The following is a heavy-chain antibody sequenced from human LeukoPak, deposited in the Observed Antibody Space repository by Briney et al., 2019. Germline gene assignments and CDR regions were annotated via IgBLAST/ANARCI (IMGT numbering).Heavy chain of an antibody. CDR2: ISYDGSNK. CDR3: AKDHKSGYFDY. Sequence: PGGSLRLSCAASGFTFSSYGMHWVRQAPGKGLEWVAVISYDGSNKYYADSVKGRFTISRDNSKNTLYLQMNSLRAEDTAVYYCAKDHKSGYFDYWGQGTLVTVSS. V-gene: IGHV3-30*18. D-gene: IGHD3-10*01. J-gene: IGHJ4*02. CDR1: GFTFSSYG.